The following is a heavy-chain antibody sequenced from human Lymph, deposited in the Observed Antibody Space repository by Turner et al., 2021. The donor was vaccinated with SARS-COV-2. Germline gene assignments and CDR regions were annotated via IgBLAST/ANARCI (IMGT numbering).Heavy chain of an antibody. CDR2: IWYDGSNK. J-gene: IGHJ6*02. CDR3: ARGSAGGDV. CDR1: GFTFSSYG. D-gene: IGHD6-13*01. Sequence: VQLVESGGGVVQPGRSLRLSCAASGFTFSSYGMHWVRQAPGKGREWVAFIWYDGSNKYYADSVKGRFTISRDNSNSTLYLQMNSLRAEDTAVYFCARGSAGGDVWGQGTTVTVSS. V-gene: IGHV3-33*01.